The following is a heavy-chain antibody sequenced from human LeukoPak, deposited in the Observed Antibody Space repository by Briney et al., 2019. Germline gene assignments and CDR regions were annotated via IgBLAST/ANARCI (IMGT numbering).Heavy chain of an antibody. Sequence: SETLSLTCAVYGGSFSGYYWSWIRQPPGKGLEWIGEINHSGSTNYNPSLKSRVTISVDTSKNQFSLKLSSVTAADTAVYYCARRGYSYDYFDYWGQGTLVTVSS. V-gene: IGHV4-34*01. D-gene: IGHD5-18*01. CDR2: INHSGST. CDR3: ARRGYSYDYFDY. J-gene: IGHJ4*02. CDR1: GGSFSGYY.